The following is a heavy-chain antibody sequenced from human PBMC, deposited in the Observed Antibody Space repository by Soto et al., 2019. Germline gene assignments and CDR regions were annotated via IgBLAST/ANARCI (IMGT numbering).Heavy chain of an antibody. J-gene: IGHJ4*02. CDR2: IFHSGST. CDR1: GGSTSNSNW. Sequence: SETLSLTCAVFGGSTSNSNWWTWVRQPPGKGLDWIGEIFHSGSTNHNSSLMGRVTISVDKANNQFSLKLSSVTAADTAVYYCAHRPIVGAAIWGQGTLVTVSS. D-gene: IGHD1-26*01. CDR3: AHRPIVGAAI. V-gene: IGHV4-4*02.